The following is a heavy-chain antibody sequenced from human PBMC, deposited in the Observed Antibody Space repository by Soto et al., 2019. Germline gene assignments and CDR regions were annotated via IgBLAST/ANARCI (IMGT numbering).Heavy chain of an antibody. D-gene: IGHD2-15*01. Sequence: GGSLRLSCAASGFTFSSYSMHWVRQAPGKGLEWVAVISYDGSNKYNADSVKGRFTISRDNSKNTLYLQMNSLRAEDTAVYYCAKEGCFSGGGCYSVDYWGQGTLVTVSS. CDR2: ISYDGSNK. CDR1: GFTFSSYS. CDR3: AKEGCFSGGGCYSVDY. V-gene: IGHV3-30-3*01. J-gene: IGHJ4*02.